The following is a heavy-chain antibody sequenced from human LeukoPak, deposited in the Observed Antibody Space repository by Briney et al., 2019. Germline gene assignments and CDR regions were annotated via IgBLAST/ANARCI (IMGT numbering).Heavy chain of an antibody. CDR3: ARGLSWSGWFDY. CDR1: GGSISSYS. Sequence: SETLSLTCTVSGGSISSYSWSWIRQPPGKGLEWIGYIYYSGSTNYNPSLKSRVTISVDTSKNQFSLKLSSVTAADTAVYYCARGLSWSGWFDYWGQGTLVTVSS. D-gene: IGHD6-19*01. J-gene: IGHJ4*02. CDR2: IYYSGST. V-gene: IGHV4-59*01.